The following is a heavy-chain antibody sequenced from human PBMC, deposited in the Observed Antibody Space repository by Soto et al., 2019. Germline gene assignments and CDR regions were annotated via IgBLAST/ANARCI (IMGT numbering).Heavy chain of an antibody. V-gene: IGHV1-18*01. CDR2: ISAYNGNT. Sequence: ASVKVSCKASGYTFTSYGISWVRQAPGQGLEWMGWISAYNGNTNYAQKLQGRVTMTTDTSTSTAYMELRSLRSDDTAEYYCARGRAAGTPYGYYYGMDVWGQGTTVTVSS. CDR1: GYTFTSYG. CDR3: ARGRAAGTPYGYYYGMDV. J-gene: IGHJ6*02. D-gene: IGHD6-13*01.